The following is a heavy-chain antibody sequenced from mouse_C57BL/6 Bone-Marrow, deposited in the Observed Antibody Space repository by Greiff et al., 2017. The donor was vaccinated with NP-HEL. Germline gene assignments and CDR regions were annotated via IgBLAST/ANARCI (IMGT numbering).Heavy chain of an antibody. CDR3: ARRPGGY. V-gene: IGHV1-19*01. Sequence: EVQLVESGPVLVKPGASVKMSCKASGYTFTDYYMNWVKQSHGKRLAWIGVINPYDGGTSYNQKFKGKATLTVDKSSSTAYMELSSLTSEDSAVYFCARRPGGYWGQGNTLTVSA. CDR1: GYTFTDYY. CDR2: INPYDGGT. J-gene: IGHJ2*01.